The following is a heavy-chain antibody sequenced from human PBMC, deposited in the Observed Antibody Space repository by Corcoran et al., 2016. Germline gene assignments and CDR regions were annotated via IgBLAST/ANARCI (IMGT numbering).Heavy chain of an antibody. D-gene: IGHD4-17*01. Sequence: QVQLVQPGAEIEKPGASVKVSCKASGYTFTSYHIHWVRQAPGQGLEWMGIIKSTGDTTIYAQRFQGRVTMTRDTSTSTVYMELSSLRSEDTAVYYCAGELRDTYNFDYWGQGSLVTVSS. CDR2: IKSTGDTT. V-gene: IGHV1-46*01. CDR1: GYTFTSYH. CDR3: AGELRDTYNFDY. J-gene: IGHJ4*02.